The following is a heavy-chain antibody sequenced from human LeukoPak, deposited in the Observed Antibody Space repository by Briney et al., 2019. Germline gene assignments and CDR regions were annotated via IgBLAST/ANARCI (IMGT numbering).Heavy chain of an antibody. V-gene: IGHV4-4*07. J-gene: IGHJ6*03. Sequence: PSETLSLTCTVSGGSISSYYWSWIRQPAGKGLEWIGRIYTSGSTNYNPSLKSRVTMSVDTSKNQFSLKLSSVTAADTAVYYCARDLHEWVRGVSYYYYCYMDVWGKGTTVTISS. CDR1: GGSISSYY. CDR2: IYTSGST. CDR3: ARDLHEWVRGVSYYYYCYMDV. D-gene: IGHD3-10*01.